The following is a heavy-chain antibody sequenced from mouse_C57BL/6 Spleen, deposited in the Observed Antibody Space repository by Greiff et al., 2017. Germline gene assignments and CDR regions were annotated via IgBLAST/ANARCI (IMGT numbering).Heavy chain of an antibody. CDR2: ISDGGSYT. J-gene: IGHJ4*01. Sequence: EVKLVESGGGLVKPGGSLKLSCAASGFTFSSYAMSWVRQTPEKRLEWVATISDGGSYTYYPDNVKGRFTISRDNAKNNLYLQMSHLKSEDTAMYYCARDNINYAMDYWGQGTSVTVSS. V-gene: IGHV5-4*01. CDR1: GFTFSSYA. D-gene: IGHD1-1*01. CDR3: ARDNINYAMDY.